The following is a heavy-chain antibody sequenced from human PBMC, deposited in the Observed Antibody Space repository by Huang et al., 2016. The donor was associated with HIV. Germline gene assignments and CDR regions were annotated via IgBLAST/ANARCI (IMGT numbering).Heavy chain of an antibody. CDR2: ISYDGSNK. CDR3: ARRLAAAARGFDY. J-gene: IGHJ4*02. D-gene: IGHD6-13*01. V-gene: IGHV3-30-3*01. Sequence: QVQLVESGGGVVQPGRSLRLSCAASGFTFSSNAMHGVRQTPGKGLEWVAVISYDGSNKNYADSVKGRFTISRDNSKNTLYLQMNSLGAEDTAVYYCARRLAAAARGFDYWGQGTLVTVSS. CDR1: GFTFSSNA.